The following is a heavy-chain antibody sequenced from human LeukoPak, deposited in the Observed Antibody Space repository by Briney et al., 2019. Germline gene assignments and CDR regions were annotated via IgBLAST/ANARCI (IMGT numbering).Heavy chain of an antibody. CDR3: ARRGPSSGWSFDY. V-gene: IGHV4-39*01. Sequence: SETLSLTCTVSGGSISSSSFCWGWIRQPPGKGLEWIGSFHYSGSTNYNPSLKSRLTISLDMSKTQFSLKLSSVTAADTAVYYCARRGPSSGWSFDYWGQGILVTVSS. CDR2: FHYSGST. D-gene: IGHD6-19*01. CDR1: GGSISSSSFC. J-gene: IGHJ4*02.